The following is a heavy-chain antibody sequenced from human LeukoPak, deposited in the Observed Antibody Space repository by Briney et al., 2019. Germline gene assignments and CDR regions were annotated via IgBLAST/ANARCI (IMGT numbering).Heavy chain of an antibody. D-gene: IGHD4-4*01. CDR3: ARRASNLHLFVDY. V-gene: IGHV1-69*04. Sequence: SVKVSCKASGGTFSSYAISWVRQAPGQGLEWMGRIIPILGIANYAQKFQGRVTITADKSTSTAYMELSSLRSEDTAVYYCARRASNLHLFVDYWGQGTLVTVSS. CDR1: GGTFSSYA. J-gene: IGHJ4*02. CDR2: IIPILGIA.